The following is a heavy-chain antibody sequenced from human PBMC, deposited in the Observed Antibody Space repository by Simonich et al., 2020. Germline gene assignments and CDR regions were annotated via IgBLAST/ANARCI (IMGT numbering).Heavy chain of an antibody. CDR2: IKSDGSST. Sequence: EVQLVESGGGLVQPGGSLRLSCAGSGFTFSSYGMHWVRQAPGKGLVWVSSIKSDGSSTSYADSVKGRFTISRDTAKNTLYLQMNRLRAEDTAVYYCAREAGDLWYFDLWGRGTLVTVSS. V-gene: IGHV3-74*01. CDR3: AREAGDLWYFDL. CDR1: GFTFSSYG. J-gene: IGHJ2*01. D-gene: IGHD7-27*01.